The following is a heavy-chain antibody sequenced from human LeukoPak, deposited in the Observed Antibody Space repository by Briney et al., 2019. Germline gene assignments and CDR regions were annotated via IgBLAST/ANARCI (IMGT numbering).Heavy chain of an antibody. CDR1: GGTFSSYA. CDR3: ARPSGGSTGGLDY. Sequence: SVKVSCKASGGTFSSYAISWVRQAPGQGLEWMGGIIPIFGTANYAQKFQGRVTITAYESTSTAYMELSSLRSEGTAVYYCARPSGGSTGGLDYWGQGTLVTVSS. V-gene: IGHV1-69*01. J-gene: IGHJ4*02. D-gene: IGHD2-15*01. CDR2: IIPIFGTA.